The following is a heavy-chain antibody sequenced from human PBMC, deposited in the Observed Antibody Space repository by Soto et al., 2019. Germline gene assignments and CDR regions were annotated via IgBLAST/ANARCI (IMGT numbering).Heavy chain of an antibody. CDR2: IYYSGST. J-gene: IGHJ6*03. V-gene: IGHV4-59*08. D-gene: IGHD4-4*01. CDR1: GGSISSYY. CDR3: ARRHPEPGGYDYRFADAGLQEPNYYMDV. Sequence: SETLSLTCTVSGGSISSYYWSWIRQPPGKGLEWIGYIYYSGSTNYNPSLKSRVTISVDTSKNQFSLKLSSVTAADTAVYYCARRHPEPGGYDYRFADAGLQEPNYYMDVWGKGTTVTVSS.